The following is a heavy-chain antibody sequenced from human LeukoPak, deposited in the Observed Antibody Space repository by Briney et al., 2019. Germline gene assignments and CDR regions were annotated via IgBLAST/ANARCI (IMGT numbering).Heavy chain of an antibody. CDR1: GGTFGSYA. V-gene: IGHV1-69*06. Sequence: ASVKVSCKASGGTFGSYAISWVRQAPGQGLEWMGGIIPIFGTANYAQKFQGRVTITADKSTSIAYMELSSLRSEDTAVYYCARGPYYDILTGWNGMDVWGKGTTVTVSS. J-gene: IGHJ6*04. CDR2: IIPIFGTA. D-gene: IGHD3-9*01. CDR3: ARGPYYDILTGWNGMDV.